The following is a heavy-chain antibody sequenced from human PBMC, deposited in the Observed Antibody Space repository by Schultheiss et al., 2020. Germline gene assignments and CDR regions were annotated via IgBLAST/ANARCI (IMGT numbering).Heavy chain of an antibody. J-gene: IGHJ6*02. D-gene: IGHD2-2*01. Sequence: GGSLRLSCAASGFTFSSYAMSWVRQAPGKGLEWVAVISYDGSNKYYADSVKGRFTISRDTSKSTVYLQMTSLRAEDTAVYYCARDRSVPAALSYYYYGMDVWGQGTTVTVSS. CDR2: ISYDGSNK. CDR1: GFTFSSYA. V-gene: IGHV3-30*03. CDR3: ARDRSVPAALSYYYYGMDV.